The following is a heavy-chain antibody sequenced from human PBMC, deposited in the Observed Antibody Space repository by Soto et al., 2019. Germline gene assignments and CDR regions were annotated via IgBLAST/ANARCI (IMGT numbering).Heavy chain of an antibody. CDR2: ISAYNGNT. CDR1: GYTFTSYA. Sequence: ASVKVSCKASGYTFTSYAMHWVRQAPGQGLEWMGWISAYNGNTNYAQKLQGRVTMTTDTSTSTAYMELRSLRSDDTAVYYCASPYYYDSSGSAFDIWGQGTMVTVSS. J-gene: IGHJ3*02. CDR3: ASPYYYDSSGSAFDI. D-gene: IGHD3-22*01. V-gene: IGHV1-18*01.